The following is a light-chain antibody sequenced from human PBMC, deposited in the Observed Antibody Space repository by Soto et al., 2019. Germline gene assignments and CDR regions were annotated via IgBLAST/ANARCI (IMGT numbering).Light chain of an antibody. CDR2: GAS. J-gene: IGKJ1*01. V-gene: IGKV3-15*01. CDR3: QQYNNWWT. Sequence: MVMTQSPATLSVSPGERATLSCRASQSVSSNLAWYQQKPGQAPRLLIYGASTRATGIPARFSGSGSGTEFTLSISSLQSEDFAVYYCQQYNNWWTFGQGTKVEIK. CDR1: QSVSSN.